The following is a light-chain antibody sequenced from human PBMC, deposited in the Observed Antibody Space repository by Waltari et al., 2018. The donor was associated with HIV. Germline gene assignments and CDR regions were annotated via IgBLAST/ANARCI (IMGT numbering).Light chain of an antibody. CDR2: RNS. Sequence: QSVLTQPPSVSGTPGQRITVSCSGSGPNIGTNYAYWYQQLPGAAPKLLVYRNSQRPSGGPDRFSGSKSGTSASLAISGLRSEDEADYHCASWDDRVSGWVFGGGTKLTVL. CDR1: GPNIGTNY. CDR3: ASWDDRVSGWV. V-gene: IGLV1-47*01. J-gene: IGLJ3*02.